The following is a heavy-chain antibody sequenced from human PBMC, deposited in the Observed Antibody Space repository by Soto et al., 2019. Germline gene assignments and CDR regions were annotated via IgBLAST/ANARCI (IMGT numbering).Heavy chain of an antibody. Sequence: PGGSLRLSCAASGFTFSTYEMNWVRQAPGKGLEWISYISSSGSCIYYADSVKGRFTISRDNAWNSLHLQMNSLRVKYTDVYYCARAGYDSRADSEYFQYWGQGTLVTVSS. J-gene: IGHJ1*01. CDR3: ARAGYDSRADSEYFQY. CDR1: GFTFSTYE. V-gene: IGHV3-48*03. CDR2: ISSSGSCI. D-gene: IGHD3-22*01.